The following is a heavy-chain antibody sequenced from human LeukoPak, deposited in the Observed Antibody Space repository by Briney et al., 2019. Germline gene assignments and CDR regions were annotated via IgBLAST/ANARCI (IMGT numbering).Heavy chain of an antibody. J-gene: IGHJ4*02. Sequence: SVKVSCKASGGTFSSHAISWVRQAPGQGLEWMGRIIPIFGTANYAQKFQGRVTITTDESTSTAYMELSSLRSEDTAVYYCAGHFRGQQLVLPDYWGQGTLVTVSS. CDR3: AGHFRGQQLVLPDY. CDR1: GGTFSSHA. V-gene: IGHV1-69*05. CDR2: IIPIFGTA. D-gene: IGHD6-13*01.